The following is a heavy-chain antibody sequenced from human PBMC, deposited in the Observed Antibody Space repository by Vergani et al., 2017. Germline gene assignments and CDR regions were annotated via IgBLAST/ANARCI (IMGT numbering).Heavy chain of an antibody. J-gene: IGHJ4*02. V-gene: IGHV4-39*01. CDR2: IYHSGCA. CDR1: GGSITSSSYY. Sequence: QLHLQESGPGLVKPSETLSLTCTVSGGSITSSSYYWGWIRQPPGKGLEWIGNIYHSGCAYYNPSRKGRVTISVDTSKNQFSLEVTSVTAADTAIYFCARTESFILRYFHWALWGQGTLVTVSS. D-gene: IGHD3-9*01. CDR3: ARTESFILRYFHWAL.